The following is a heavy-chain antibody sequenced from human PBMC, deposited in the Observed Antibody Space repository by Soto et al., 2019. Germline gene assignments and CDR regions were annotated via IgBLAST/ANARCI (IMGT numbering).Heavy chain of an antibody. V-gene: IGHV4-31*03. Sequence: QVQLQASGPGLVKPSQTLSLTCTVSGGSISSGGYYWNWIRHHPGKGLEWIGYIYNSGSTYYKPYFKSRVFISEDTSKNLLSLKLSSVTAAETAVYYCASQRAPYYFDYWGRGALVTVSS. CDR1: GGSISSGGYY. J-gene: IGHJ4*02. CDR2: IYNSGST. CDR3: ASQRAPYYFDY.